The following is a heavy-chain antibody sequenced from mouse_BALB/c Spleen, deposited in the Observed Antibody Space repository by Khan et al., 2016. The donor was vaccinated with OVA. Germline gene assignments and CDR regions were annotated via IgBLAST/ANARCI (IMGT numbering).Heavy chain of an antibody. V-gene: IGHV5-6*01. Sequence: EVELVESGGDLVKPGGSLKLSCAASGFTFSSYAMSWVRQTPDKRLEWVASISSVGDYTYYPDNLKGRFTISRDNVKNTLYLQMSSLKSVDTAMFYCASHLTGSFAYRSQGTLVSVSA. CDR1: GFTFSSYA. J-gene: IGHJ3*01. CDR2: ISSVGDYT. D-gene: IGHD4-1*01. CDR3: ASHLTGSFAY.